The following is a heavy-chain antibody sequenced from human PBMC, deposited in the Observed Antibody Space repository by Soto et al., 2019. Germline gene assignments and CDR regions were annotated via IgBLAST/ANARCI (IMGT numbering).Heavy chain of an antibody. J-gene: IGHJ4*02. Sequence: SETLSLTCTVSGGSISSSSYYWGWIRQPPGKGLEWIGSIYYSGSTYYNPSLKSRVTISVDTSKNQFSLKLSSVTAADTAVYYCARRNSYGYFDYWGQGTLVTVSS. CDR1: GGSISSSSYY. V-gene: IGHV4-39*01. CDR3: ARRNSYGYFDY. D-gene: IGHD5-18*01. CDR2: IYYSGST.